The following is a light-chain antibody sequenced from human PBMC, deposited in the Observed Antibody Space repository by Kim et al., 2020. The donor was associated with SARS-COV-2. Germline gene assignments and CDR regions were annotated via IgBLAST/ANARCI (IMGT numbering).Light chain of an antibody. V-gene: IGKV1-13*02. CDR2: DAS. CDR1: QGNSNG. Sequence: AIQLTQSPSSLSASVGDRVTITCRASQGNSNGLAWYQQKPGKVPELLIYDASSSESGVPSRFSGSGSGTDFTLTISSLQPEDFATYYCQKFNSFPLTFGGGTKVDIK. J-gene: IGKJ4*01. CDR3: QKFNSFPLT.